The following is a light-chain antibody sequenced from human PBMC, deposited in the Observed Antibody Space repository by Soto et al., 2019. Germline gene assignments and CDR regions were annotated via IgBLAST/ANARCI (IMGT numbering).Light chain of an antibody. J-gene: IGKJ4*01. CDR1: QGISSY. V-gene: IGKV1-8*01. CDR2: AAS. Sequence: AIRMTQSPSSFSASTGDRVTITCRASQGISSYLAWYQQKPGKATKLLIYAASTLQSGVPSRFSGSGSGTDFTLTISCLQSEEFATYYCQQYYSYPLLTFGEGTKVEIK. CDR3: QQYYSYPLLT.